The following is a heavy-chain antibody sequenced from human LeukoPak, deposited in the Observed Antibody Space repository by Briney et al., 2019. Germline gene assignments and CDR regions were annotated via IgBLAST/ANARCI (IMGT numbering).Heavy chain of an antibody. V-gene: IGHV3-9*01. CDR2: ISWNSGSI. CDR3: AKDKYSSSSGLFDY. Sequence: PGGSLRLSCAASGFTFSNYGMHWARQAPGKGLEWVSGISWNSGSIGYADSVKGRFTISRDNAKNSLYLQMNSLRAEDTALYYCAKDKYSSSSGLFDYWGQGTLVTVSS. D-gene: IGHD6-6*01. J-gene: IGHJ4*02. CDR1: GFTFSNYG.